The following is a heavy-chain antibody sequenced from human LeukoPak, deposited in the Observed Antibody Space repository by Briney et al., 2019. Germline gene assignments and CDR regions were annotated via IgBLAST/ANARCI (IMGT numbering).Heavy chain of an antibody. Sequence: SQTLSLTCAISGDSVSSNSAVWNWIRQSPSRGLEWLGRTYYRSKWYNDYAVFVKSQLSINPDTSKNQFSLHLNSVTPEDTAVYYCARGPFSAGFDSWGQGTLVTVSS. V-gene: IGHV6-1*01. CDR2: TYYRSKWYN. CDR1: GDSVSSNSAV. CDR3: ARGPFSAGFDS. D-gene: IGHD6-13*01. J-gene: IGHJ4*02.